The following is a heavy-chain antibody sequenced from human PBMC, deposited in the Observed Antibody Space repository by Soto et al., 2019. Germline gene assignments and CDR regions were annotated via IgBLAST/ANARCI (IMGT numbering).Heavy chain of an antibody. V-gene: IGHV3-72*01. J-gene: IGHJ6*02. CDR2: IRRKANSYTT. Sequence: EVQLVESGGGLVQPGGPLRLSCAASGFIFSDYHMDWVRQAPGKGLEWVGRIRRKANSYTTEYAASVKGRFTISRDDSKNSLYLQMNSLKSEDTAVYYCAMLGGWSGGSSGMDVWGQGTTVTVSS. CDR1: GFIFSDYH. CDR3: AMLGGWSGGSSGMDV. D-gene: IGHD6-19*01.